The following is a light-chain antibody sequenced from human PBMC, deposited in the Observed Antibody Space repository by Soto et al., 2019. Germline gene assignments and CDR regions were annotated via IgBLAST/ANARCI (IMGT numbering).Light chain of an antibody. CDR1: SSDVGAYNY. CDR3: SSYSSSGTLYV. CDR2: DVN. J-gene: IGLJ1*01. Sequence: QSVLTQPASVSGSPGQSITISCTGTSSDVGAYNYVSWYQHHPGKAPKLMIYDVNNRPSGISNRFFGSKSGNTASLTISGLQAEDEADYYCSSYSSSGTLYVFXTGTKVTVL. V-gene: IGLV2-14*01.